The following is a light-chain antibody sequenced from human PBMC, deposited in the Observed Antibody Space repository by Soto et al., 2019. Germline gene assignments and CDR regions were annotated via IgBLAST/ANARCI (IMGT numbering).Light chain of an antibody. CDR2: GAY. V-gene: IGKV3-20*01. CDR1: QSVSSSY. Sequence: DIVLTQSPGTLSLSPGERATLSCRASQSVSSSYLAWYQQKPGQAPRLLIYGAYSRATGIPDRFSGSGSGTDFTLTISRLEPEDFAVYYCQQHGSSLGVTCGGGTKVDIK. J-gene: IGKJ4*01. CDR3: QQHGSSLGVT.